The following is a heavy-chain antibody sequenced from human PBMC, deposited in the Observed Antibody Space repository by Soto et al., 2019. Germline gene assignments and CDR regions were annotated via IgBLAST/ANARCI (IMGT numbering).Heavy chain of an antibody. J-gene: IGHJ4*02. CDR3: ARVRGYSYGEDFDY. CDR1: GGTFSSYA. V-gene: IGHV1-69*06. D-gene: IGHD5-18*01. CDR2: IIPIFVTA. Sequence: QVQLVQSGAEVKKPGSSVKVSCKASGGTFSSYAISWVRQAPGQGLEWMGGIIPIFVTANYAQKFQGRVTITADKSTSTAYMELSRLRAEDTAVYEFARVRGYSYGEDFDYLGQGTLVPVSS.